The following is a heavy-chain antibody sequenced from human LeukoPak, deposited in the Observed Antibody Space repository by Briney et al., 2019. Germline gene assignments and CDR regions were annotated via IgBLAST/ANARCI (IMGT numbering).Heavy chain of an antibody. CDR2: IWHDGNNK. CDR1: GFAFSTQG. D-gene: IGHD1-26*01. CDR3: ARGHSGSYGSFDY. Sequence: GGSLRLSCATSGFAFSTQGMHWVRQAPSKGLEWVAAIWHDGNNKYYVDSVKGRFTISRDNSKNTVYLQMNSLRAEDTAVYYCARGHSGSYGSFDYWGQGTLVTVSS. J-gene: IGHJ4*02. V-gene: IGHV3-33*01.